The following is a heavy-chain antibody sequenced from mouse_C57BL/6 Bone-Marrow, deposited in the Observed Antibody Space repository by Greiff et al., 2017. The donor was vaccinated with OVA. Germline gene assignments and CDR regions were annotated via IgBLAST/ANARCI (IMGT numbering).Heavy chain of an antibody. D-gene: IGHD2-3*01. V-gene: IGHV1-63*01. CDR1: GYTFTNYW. J-gene: IGHJ1*03. Sequence: QVQLQQSGAELVRPGTSVKISCKASGYTFTNYWIGWAKQRPGHGLEWIGDIYSGGGYTNYNEKFKGKATLTADKSSSTAYMQFSSLTSEDSAIYYCARYDGYYVYFDVWGTGTTVTVSS. CDR3: ARYDGYYVYFDV. CDR2: IYSGGGYT.